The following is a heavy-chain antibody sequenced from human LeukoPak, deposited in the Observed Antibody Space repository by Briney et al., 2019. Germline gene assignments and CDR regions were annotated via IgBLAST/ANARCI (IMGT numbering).Heavy chain of an antibody. CDR2: INHSGGT. CDR1: GGSFSGYY. Sequence: SETLSLTCAVYGGSFSGYYWSWIRQPPGKGLEWIGEINHSGGTNYNPSLKSRVTISVDTSKNQFSLKLSSVTAADTAVYYCAIYVDTAMVGSSDYWGQGTLVTVSS. D-gene: IGHD5-18*01. V-gene: IGHV4-34*01. J-gene: IGHJ4*02. CDR3: AIYVDTAMVGSSDY.